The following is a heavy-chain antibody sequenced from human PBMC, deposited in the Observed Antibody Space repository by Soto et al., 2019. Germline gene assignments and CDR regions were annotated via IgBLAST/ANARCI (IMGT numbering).Heavy chain of an antibody. D-gene: IGHD5-18*01. J-gene: IGHJ5*02. V-gene: IGHV4-59*01. CDR1: GGSISSYY. CDR3: ARDSISFPCSLQDTAMVILFGGRNLNGPNWFDP. CDR2: IYFSGST. Sequence: SETLSLTCTVSGGSISSYYWSWIRQPPGKGLEWIGYIYFSGSTNYNPSLKSRVTISVDTSKNQFSLKLSSVTAADTAVYYCARDSISFPCSLQDTAMVILFGGRNLNGPNWFDPWGQGTLVTVSS.